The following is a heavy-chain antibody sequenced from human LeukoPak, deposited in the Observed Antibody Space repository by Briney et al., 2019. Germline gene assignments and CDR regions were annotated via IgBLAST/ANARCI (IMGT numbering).Heavy chain of an antibody. V-gene: IGHV1-18*04. D-gene: IGHD2-15*01. J-gene: IGHJ4*02. CDR3: ARDQSPACSGGSCPRDY. CDR1: GYTFTRYA. CDR2: ISTYDGNT. Sequence: ASVKVSCKASGYTFTRYAISWVRQAPGQGLEWMGWISTYDGNTNSAHTFQGRVTMTKDTSTSIAYMDLRSLRSDDTAVYYCARDQSPACSGGSCPRDYWGQGTLVTVSS.